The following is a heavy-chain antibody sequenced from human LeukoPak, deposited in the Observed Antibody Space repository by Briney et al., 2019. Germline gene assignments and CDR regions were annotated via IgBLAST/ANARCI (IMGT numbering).Heavy chain of an antibody. J-gene: IGHJ3*02. Sequence: SWVRQHPGKGLEWIGYIYYSGSTYYNPSLKSRVTISVDTSRNQFSLKLSSVTAADTAVYYCARVVDRPGAFDIWGQGTMVTVSS. D-gene: IGHD3-9*01. CDR2: IYYSGST. V-gene: IGHV4-31*02. CDR3: ARVVDRPGAFDI.